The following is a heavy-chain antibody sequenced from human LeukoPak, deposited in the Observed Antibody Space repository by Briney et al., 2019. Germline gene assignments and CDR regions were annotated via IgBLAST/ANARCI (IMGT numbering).Heavy chain of an antibody. CDR2: ISSYNGKT. CDR3: ARNYDSSKDGNDY. J-gene: IGHJ4*02. CDR1: GYRFTSYS. Sequence: AAVKLTCTASGYRFTSYSISWVRQAPGQGLEWVGWISSYNGKTNYGKNVQGRVTMTTDTSTSTAYMELRSLRSDDTAIYYCARNYDSSKDGNDYWGQGTLVTVSS. D-gene: IGHD3-22*01. V-gene: IGHV1-18*01.